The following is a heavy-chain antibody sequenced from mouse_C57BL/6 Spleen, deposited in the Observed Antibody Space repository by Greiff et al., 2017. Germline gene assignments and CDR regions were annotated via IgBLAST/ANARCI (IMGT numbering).Heavy chain of an antibody. Sequence: VQLQQSGAELVKPGASVKLSCKASGYTFTSYWMHWVKQRPGQGLEWIGMIHPNSGSTNYNEKFKSKATLTVDKSSSTAYMQLSSLTSEDTAVYYCARKEVTTVVPFDDWGQGTTLTVSS. CDR3: ARKEVTTVVPFDD. J-gene: IGHJ2*01. CDR1: GYTFTSYW. D-gene: IGHD1-1*01. CDR2: IHPNSGST. V-gene: IGHV1-64*01.